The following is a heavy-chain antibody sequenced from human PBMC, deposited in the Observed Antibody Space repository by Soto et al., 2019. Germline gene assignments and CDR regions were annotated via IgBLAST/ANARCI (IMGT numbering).Heavy chain of an antibody. Sequence: QVQLVQSGGGVVQPGRSLRLSCAASGFDFNTYGFHWVRQAPGKGLEWVAGISFDGGNQYYADSVKGRFTISRDKSNSTLYLQMNRLGAEETATSDCAKDSSVTAAGSGGWFDPWGQGTLVSVSS. V-gene: IGHV3-30*18. CDR3: AKDSSVTAAGSGGWFDP. D-gene: IGHD6-13*01. CDR2: ISFDGGNQ. CDR1: GFDFNTYG. J-gene: IGHJ5*02.